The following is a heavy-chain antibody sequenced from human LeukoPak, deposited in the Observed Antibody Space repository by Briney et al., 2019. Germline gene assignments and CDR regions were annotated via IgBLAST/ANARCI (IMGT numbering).Heavy chain of an antibody. V-gene: IGHV4-39*01. D-gene: IGHD3-10*01. CDR1: GGSISSSSYY. CDR2: IYYSGST. J-gene: IGHJ4*02. CDR3: ARQGGTLLWFGELLSDQNYYFDY. Sequence: PSETLSLTCTVSGGSISSSSYYWGWIRQPPGKGLEWTGSIYYSGSTYYNPSLKSRVTISVDTSKNQFSLKLSSVTAADTAVYYCARQGGTLLWFGELLSDQNYYFDYWGQGTLVTVSS.